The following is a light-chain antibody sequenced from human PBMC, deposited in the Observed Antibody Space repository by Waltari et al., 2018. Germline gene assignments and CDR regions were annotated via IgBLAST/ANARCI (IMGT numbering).Light chain of an antibody. J-gene: IGKJ1*01. V-gene: IGKV1-5*03. CDR1: QSISSW. CDR2: KAS. Sequence: DIQMTQSPSTLPASVGDRVTITCRASQSISSWLAWYQQKPGKAPKILIYKASNLETGVPSRFSGSGSGTEFTLTISSLQPDDFATYYCQQYNSYSTFGQGTKVEIK. CDR3: QQYNSYST.